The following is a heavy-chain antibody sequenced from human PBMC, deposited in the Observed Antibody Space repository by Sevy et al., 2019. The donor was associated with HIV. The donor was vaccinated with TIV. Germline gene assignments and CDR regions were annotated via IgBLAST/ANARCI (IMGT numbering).Heavy chain of an antibody. D-gene: IGHD3-22*01. V-gene: IGHV1-8*01. CDR3: ARGVPYDSSGYYYLCDY. J-gene: IGHJ4*02. CDR1: GYTFTSYD. CDR2: MNPNSGNT. Sequence: ASVKVSCKASGYTFTSYDINWVRQATGQGLEWMGWMNPNSGNTGYAQKFQGRVTMTRNTSISTAYMELSSLRSEDTAVYYWARGVPYDSSGYYYLCDYWGQGTLVTVSS.